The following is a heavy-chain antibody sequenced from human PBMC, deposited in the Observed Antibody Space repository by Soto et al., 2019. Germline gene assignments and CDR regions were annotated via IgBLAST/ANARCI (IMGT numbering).Heavy chain of an antibody. D-gene: IGHD3-16*01. CDR3: ARDPFYGWFDS. CDR2: MTPDSGDT. CDR1: GHTLASYD. Sequence: QVQLVQSGAEVRKPGASVKVSCKASGHTLASYDINWVRRATGQGLEWMGWMTPDSGDTGYAQKFQGRVTMTWDTSITTAYMELSSLRSDDTAVYYCARDPFYGWFDSWGQGNLVTVS. J-gene: IGHJ5*01. V-gene: IGHV1-8*01.